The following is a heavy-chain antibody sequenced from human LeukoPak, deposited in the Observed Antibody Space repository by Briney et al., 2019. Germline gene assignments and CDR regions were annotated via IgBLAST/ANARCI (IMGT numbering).Heavy chain of an antibody. CDR1: GFSFSSYA. D-gene: IGHD6-19*01. Sequence: TGGSLRLSCAASGFSFSSYAVLWVRQAPGKGLEWVAVIWYDGSNKYYADSVKGRFAISRDNSRNTLYLQMNSLRAEDTAVYYCARAQGVSGWYIGDYWGQGTLVTVSS. CDR3: ARAQGVSGWYIGDY. V-gene: IGHV3-33*01. CDR2: IWYDGSNK. J-gene: IGHJ4*02.